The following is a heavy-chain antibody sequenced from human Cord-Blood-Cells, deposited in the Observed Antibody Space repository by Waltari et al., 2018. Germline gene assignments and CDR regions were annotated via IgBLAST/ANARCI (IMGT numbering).Heavy chain of an antibody. CDR2: INHSGST. J-gene: IGHJ4*02. D-gene: IGHD3-3*01. CDR1: GGSFSGSY. Sequence: QVQLQQWGAGLLKPSETLSLTCAVYGGSFSGSYWSWIRQPPGKGLEWIGEINHSGSTNYNPSLKSRVTISVDTSKNQFSLKLSSVTAADTAVYYCARGSGITIFGVVIISPFDYWGQGTLVTVSS. V-gene: IGHV4-34*01. CDR3: ARGSGITIFGVVIISPFDY.